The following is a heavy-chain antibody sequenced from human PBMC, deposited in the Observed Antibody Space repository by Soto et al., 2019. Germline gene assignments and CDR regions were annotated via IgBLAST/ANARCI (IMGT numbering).Heavy chain of an antibody. V-gene: IGHV1-46*01. D-gene: IGHD2-15*01. Sequence: ASVKVSCKASGYTFTSYYMHWVRQAPGQGLEWMGIINPSGGSTSYAQKFQGRVTMTRDTSTSTVYMELSSLRSEDTAVYYCARDRVVVVVAARGIHYYYGMDVWGQGTTVTVSS. CDR1: GYTFTSYY. CDR2: INPSGGST. J-gene: IGHJ6*02. CDR3: ARDRVVVVVAARGIHYYYGMDV.